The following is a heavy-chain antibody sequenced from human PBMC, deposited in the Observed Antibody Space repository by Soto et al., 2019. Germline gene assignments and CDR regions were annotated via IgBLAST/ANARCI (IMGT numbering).Heavy chain of an antibody. J-gene: IGHJ3*02. CDR1: GGTFSSYA. V-gene: IGHV1-69*13. CDR2: IIPIFGTA. CDR3: ARDLETGYGGFAGAFDI. Sequence: RXSVKVSCKASGGTFSSYAISWVRQAPGQGLEWMGGIIPIFGTANYAQKFQGRVTITADESTSTAYMELSSLRSEDTAVYYCARDLETGYGGFAGAFDIWGQGTMVTVSS. D-gene: IGHD3-10*01.